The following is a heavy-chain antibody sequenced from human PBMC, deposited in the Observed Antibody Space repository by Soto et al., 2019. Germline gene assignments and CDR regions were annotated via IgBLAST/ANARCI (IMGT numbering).Heavy chain of an antibody. J-gene: IGHJ5*02. CDR2: ISDSGGKT. CDR3: TVQRWGRTCGS. Sequence: EVQLLESGGGLVQPGRSLRLSCAASGFTFSSYAMTWVRQTPGKGLEWVSAISDSGGKTYYADSVKGRFTISRDNSNNTLYLQINSLRPADAAVYYCTVQRWGRTCGSWGQGTLVTFSS. D-gene: IGHD3-16*01. CDR1: GFTFSSYA. V-gene: IGHV3-23*01.